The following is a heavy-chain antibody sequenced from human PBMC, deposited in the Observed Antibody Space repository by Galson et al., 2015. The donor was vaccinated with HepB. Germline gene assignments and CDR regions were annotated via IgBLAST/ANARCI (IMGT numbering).Heavy chain of an antibody. V-gene: IGHV3-30*18. J-gene: IGHJ4*02. CDR3: ANLYYYDSSGYYYSSY. Sequence: SLRLSCAASGFTFSSYGMHWVRQAPGKGLEWVAVISYDGSNKYYADSAKGRFTISRDNSKNTLYLQMNSLRAEDTAVYYCANLYYYDSSGYYYSSYWGQGTLVTVSS. D-gene: IGHD3-22*01. CDR1: GFTFSSYG. CDR2: ISYDGSNK.